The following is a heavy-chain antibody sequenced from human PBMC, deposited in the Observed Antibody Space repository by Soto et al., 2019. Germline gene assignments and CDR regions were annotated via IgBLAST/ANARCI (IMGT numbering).Heavy chain of an antibody. CDR1: GFTFSSYA. CDR2: ISGSGGST. J-gene: IGHJ4*02. D-gene: IGHD3-22*01. V-gene: IGHV3-23*01. Sequence: TGGSLRLSCAASGFTFSSYAMSWVRQAPGKGLEWVSGISGSGGSTYYADSVKGRFTISRDNSKNTLYLQMNSLRAEDTAVYYCARRDYSTSGYVFDYWGQGTLVTVSS. CDR3: ARRDYSTSGYVFDY.